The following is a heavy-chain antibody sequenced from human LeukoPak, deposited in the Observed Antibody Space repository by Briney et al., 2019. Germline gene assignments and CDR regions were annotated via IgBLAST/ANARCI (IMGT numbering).Heavy chain of an antibody. Sequence: GGSLRLSCTTSGFTFSNYAMNWVRQAPGKGLEWVSSISGSAITTYYADSVKGRFAISRDNSKNTLYLQMTSLRAEDTAVYYCAKDQRFGDLDDYRGQGTLVTVSS. CDR1: GFTFSNYA. D-gene: IGHD3-10*01. CDR3: AKDQRFGDLDDY. J-gene: IGHJ4*02. CDR2: ISGSAITT. V-gene: IGHV3-23*01.